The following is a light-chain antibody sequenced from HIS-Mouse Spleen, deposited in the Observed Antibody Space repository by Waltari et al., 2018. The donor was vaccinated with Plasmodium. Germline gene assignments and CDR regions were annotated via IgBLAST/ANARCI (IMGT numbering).Light chain of an antibody. CDR2: DIS. Sequence: QSALTQPRSVSGSPGPSVTISCPGTSSEVGGYNYVSWYHQHPGKAPQLRIYDISKRPSGVPDRFSGSKSGNTASLTISGLQAEDEADYYCCSYAGSYTYVFGTGTKVTVL. CDR1: SSEVGGYNY. V-gene: IGLV2-11*01. CDR3: CSYAGSYTYV. J-gene: IGLJ1*01.